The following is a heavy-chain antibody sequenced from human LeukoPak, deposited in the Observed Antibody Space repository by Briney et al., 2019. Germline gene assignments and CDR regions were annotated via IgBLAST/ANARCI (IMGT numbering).Heavy chain of an antibody. CDR1: GFTFSSYA. J-gene: IGHJ4*02. CDR3: ARDRGYSGYGPVDY. CDR2: ISYDGSNK. Sequence: PGRSQRLSCAASGFTFSSYAMHWVRQAPGKGLEWVAVISYDGSNKYYADSVKGRFTISRDNSKNTLYLQMNSLRAEDTAVYYCARDRGYSGYGPVDYWGQGTLVTVSS. V-gene: IGHV3-30-3*01. D-gene: IGHD5-12*01.